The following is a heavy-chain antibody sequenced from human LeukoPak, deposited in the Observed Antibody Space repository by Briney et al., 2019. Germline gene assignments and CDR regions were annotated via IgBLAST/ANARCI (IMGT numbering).Heavy chain of an antibody. CDR2: IYYSGST. D-gene: IGHD3-3*01. CDR1: GGSISSYY. V-gene: IGHV4-59*01. CDR3: ARGDYTYYDFWSGSSNWFDP. Sequence: SETLSLTCTVSGGSISSYYWSWIRQPPGKGLEWIGYIYYSGSTNYNPSLKSRVTISVDTSKNQFSLKLSSVTAADTAVYYCARGDYTYYDFWSGSSNWFDPWGQGTLVTVSS. J-gene: IGHJ5*02.